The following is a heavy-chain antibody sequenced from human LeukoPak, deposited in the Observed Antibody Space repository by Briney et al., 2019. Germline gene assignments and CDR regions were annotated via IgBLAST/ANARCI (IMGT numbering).Heavy chain of an antibody. D-gene: IGHD2-2*01. V-gene: IGHV3-30*09. CDR1: GFTFSSYA. CDR2: ISYDGSNK. Sequence: GGSLRLSCAASGFTFSSYAMHWVRQAPGKGLEWVAVISYDGSNKYYADSVKGRFAISRDNSKNTLYLQMNSLRAEDTAVYYCARYCSSTSCSDAFDIWGQGTMVTVFS. J-gene: IGHJ3*02. CDR3: ARYCSSTSCSDAFDI.